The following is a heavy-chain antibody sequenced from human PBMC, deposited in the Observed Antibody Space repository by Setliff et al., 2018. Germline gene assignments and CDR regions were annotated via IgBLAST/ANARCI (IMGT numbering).Heavy chain of an antibody. V-gene: IGHV4-38-2*01. D-gene: IGHD3-3*01. Sequence: SETLSLTCGVSGYSIRSGYYWGWVRQPPGKGLQWIGKIYQSGNTYYNPSLDSRVTISLDASKNQYSLRLSSVTAADTAVYYCASPRRDDLDSPFDAFDLWGQGTKVTVSS. CDR3: ASPRRDDLDSPFDAFDL. CDR1: GYSIRSGYY. J-gene: IGHJ3*01. CDR2: IYQSGNT.